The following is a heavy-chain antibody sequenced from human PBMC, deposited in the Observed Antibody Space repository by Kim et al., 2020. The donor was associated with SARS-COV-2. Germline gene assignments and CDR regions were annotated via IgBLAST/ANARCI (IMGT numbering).Heavy chain of an antibody. CDR3: TREALVVVAATGFPIDY. CDR1: GFTFGDYA. J-gene: IGHJ4*02. D-gene: IGHD2-15*01. CDR2: IRSKAYGGTT. V-gene: IGHV3-49*03. Sequence: GGSLRLSCTASGFTFGDYAMSWFRQAPGKGLEWVGFIRSKAYGGTTEYAASVKGRFTISRDDSKSIAYLQMNSLKTEDTAVYYCTREALVVVAATGFPIDYWGQGTLVTVSS.